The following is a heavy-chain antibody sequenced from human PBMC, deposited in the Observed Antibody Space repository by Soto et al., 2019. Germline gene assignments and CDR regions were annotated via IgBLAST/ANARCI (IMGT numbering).Heavy chain of an antibody. CDR1: GYTFSMSG. CDR2: ISGYNGNT. J-gene: IGHJ6*02. Sequence: ALLKVSCKSSGYTFSMSGISWVRQAPGQGLEWMGWISGYNGNTNYEQKFQDRVTMTTDTTTNTAYMELRSLRSDDTAVYYCAREGPRPYYYYGMDVWG. CDR3: AREGPRPYYYYGMDV. V-gene: IGHV1-18*01.